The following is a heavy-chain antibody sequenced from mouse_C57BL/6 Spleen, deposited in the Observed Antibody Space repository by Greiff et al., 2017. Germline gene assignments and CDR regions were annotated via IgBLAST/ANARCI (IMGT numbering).Heavy chain of an antibody. CDR2: INPNNGGT. D-gene: IGHD1-1*01. Sequence: VQLQQSGPELVKPGASVKIPCKASGYTFTDYNMDWVKQSHGKSLEWIGDINPNNGGTIYNQKFKGKATLTVDKSSSTAYMELRSLTSEDTAVYYCARYGTTVVPFDYWGQGTTLTVAS. J-gene: IGHJ2*01. CDR1: GYTFTDYN. V-gene: IGHV1-18*01. CDR3: ARYGTTVVPFDY.